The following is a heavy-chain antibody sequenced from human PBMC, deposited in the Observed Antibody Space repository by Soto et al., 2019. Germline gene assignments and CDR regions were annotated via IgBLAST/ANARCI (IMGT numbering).Heavy chain of an antibody. D-gene: IGHD3-9*01. Sequence: GETLKISCQGSGYSFTSHWISWVRQMPGKGLEWMGRIDPSDSYTNYSPSFQGHVTISADKSISTAYLQWSSLKASDTAMYYCARHGSQLRYFDWLSTYYYYGMDVWGQGTTVTVSS. CDR3: ARHGSQLRYFDWLSTYYYYGMDV. V-gene: IGHV5-10-1*01. CDR1: GYSFTSHW. J-gene: IGHJ6*02. CDR2: IDPSDSYT.